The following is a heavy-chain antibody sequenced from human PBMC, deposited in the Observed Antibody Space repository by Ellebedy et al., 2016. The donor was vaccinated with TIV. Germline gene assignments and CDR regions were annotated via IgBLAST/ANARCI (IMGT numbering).Heavy chain of an antibody. CDR1: GFTFNRYV. CDR2: ISGGGGIT. D-gene: IGHD2-15*01. V-gene: IGHV3-23*01. CDR3: AKVEVGYCSGGSCFTNWFDP. J-gene: IGHJ5*02. Sequence: GGSLRLSXAASGFTFNRYVFTWVRQAPGKGLEWVSSISGGGGITNYAVSVKGRFTISRDNSKNTLYLQMNSLRAEDTAVYYCAKVEVGYCSGGSCFTNWFDPWGQGTLVTVSS.